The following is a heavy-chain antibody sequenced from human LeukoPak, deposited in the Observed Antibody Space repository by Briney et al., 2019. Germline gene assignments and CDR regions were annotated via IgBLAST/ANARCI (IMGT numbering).Heavy chain of an antibody. CDR3: ARDLDWVFDF. CDR2: ISGYNGNT. CDR1: GYTFTSSG. J-gene: IGHJ4*02. V-gene: IGHV1-18*01. Sequence: AAVKVSCKASGYTFTSSGFSWVRQAPGQGLEWMGWISGYNGNTKYAQELQGRVTMTTDTSTSTAYMELRSLRSDDTAVYYCARDLDWVFDFWGQGTLVIVSS. D-gene: IGHD3-9*01.